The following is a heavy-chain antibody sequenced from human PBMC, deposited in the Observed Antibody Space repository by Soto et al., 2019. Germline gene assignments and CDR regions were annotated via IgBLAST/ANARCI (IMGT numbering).Heavy chain of an antibody. CDR3: AKERRYSFDAFDI. Sequence: QEQLVESGGGVVQAGRSLRLSCAASGFTFNFFGMHWVRQAPGKGLGWVAVISYDGSEKYYADSVKGRFTMSRDNSKNMVYLEMSSLRPEDTSVYYCAKERRYSFDAFDIWGHGTMVTVSS. CDR2: ISYDGSEK. J-gene: IGHJ3*02. V-gene: IGHV3-30*18. D-gene: IGHD5-12*01. CDR1: GFTFNFFG.